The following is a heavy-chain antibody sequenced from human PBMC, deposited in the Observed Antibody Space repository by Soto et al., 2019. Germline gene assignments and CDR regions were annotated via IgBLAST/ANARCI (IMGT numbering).Heavy chain of an antibody. J-gene: IGHJ6*02. CDR3: ARVEVVLRFLEWSTLSGMDV. D-gene: IGHD3-3*01. Sequence: SGGSLRLSCAASGFTFSSYSMNWVRQAPGKGLEWVSSIGSSSSYIYYADSVKGRFTISRDNAKNSLYLQMNSLRAEDTAVYYCARVEVVLRFLEWSTLSGMDVWGQGTTVTVSS. CDR1: GFTFSSYS. V-gene: IGHV3-21*01. CDR2: IGSSSSYI.